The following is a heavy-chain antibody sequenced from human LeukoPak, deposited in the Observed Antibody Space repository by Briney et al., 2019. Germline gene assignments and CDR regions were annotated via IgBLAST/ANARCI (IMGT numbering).Heavy chain of an antibody. CDR3: ARDGYYYDSSGPLVADAFDI. CDR1: GVSISSGSNY. CDR2: IYSSGST. D-gene: IGHD3-22*01. J-gene: IGHJ3*02. Sequence: PSETLSLTCSVSGVSISSGSNYWGWIRQPPGKTLEWIGSIYSSGSTYYNPSLKSRVIILIDTAKNHFSLNLSSVTAADTAVYYCARDGYYYDSSGPLVADAFDIWGQGTMVTVSS. V-gene: IGHV4-39*07.